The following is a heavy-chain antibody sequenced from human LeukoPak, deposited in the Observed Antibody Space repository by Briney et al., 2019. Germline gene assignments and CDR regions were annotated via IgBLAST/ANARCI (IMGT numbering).Heavy chain of an antibody. CDR1: DDSISDYY. J-gene: IGHJ4*02. CDR2: FHNSGTS. V-gene: IGHV4-59*01. D-gene: IGHD3-16*01. CDR3: TRGAGWLIDY. Sequence: SEILSLTCTDSDDSISDYYRGWIRQPPGKGLEWIGYFHNSGTSTYNPSLKSRVTISADTSKNQFSLKLNSLTTADTTVYYCTRGAGWLIDYWGQGILVTVSS.